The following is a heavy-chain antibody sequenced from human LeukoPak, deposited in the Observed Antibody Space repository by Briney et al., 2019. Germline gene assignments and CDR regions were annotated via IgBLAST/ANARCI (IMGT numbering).Heavy chain of an antibody. V-gene: IGHV3-53*01. Sequence: PGGSLRLSCAASGFTVSSNYMSWVRHAPGKGLEWVSVIYSGGSTYYADSVKSRFTISRDNSKNTLYLQMNSLRAEDTAVYYCARGVWFGELYFDYWGQGTLVTVSS. CDR1: GFTVSSNY. J-gene: IGHJ4*02. CDR3: ARGVWFGELYFDY. CDR2: IYSGGST. D-gene: IGHD3-10*01.